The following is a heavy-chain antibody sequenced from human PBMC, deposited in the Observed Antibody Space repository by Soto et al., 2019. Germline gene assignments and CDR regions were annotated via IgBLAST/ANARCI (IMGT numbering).Heavy chain of an antibody. CDR3: AHSRNLITEDAQVGDFDY. D-gene: IGHD3-10*01. CDR1: GFSLTTAGVG. Sequence: QINLKESGPTLVKPTQTLTLTCSFSGFSLTTAGVGVGCVRQSPGEALEWLALIYWDDDERYSPSLKTRLTIPNTTSRNQVVLKMSKRATVDTATYYCAHSRNLITEDAQVGDFDYWGQGTLVTVSS. V-gene: IGHV2-5*02. CDR2: IYWDDDE. J-gene: IGHJ4*02.